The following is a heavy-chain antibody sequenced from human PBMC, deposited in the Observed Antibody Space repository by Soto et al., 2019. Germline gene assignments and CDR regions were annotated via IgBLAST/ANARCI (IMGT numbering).Heavy chain of an antibody. Sequence: QVQLQESGPGLVKPSQTLSLTCTVSGCSISSADYYWSWIRQPPGKGLEWFGYIYYSGSTYYNPSLKSRASISVDTSNNQFSLKLTSVTAADTAVYYCARVGNAYSFFDYWGQGTLVTVSS. CDR3: ARVGNAYSFFDY. V-gene: IGHV4-30-4*01. CDR2: IYYSGST. D-gene: IGHD5-18*01. CDR1: GCSISSADYY. J-gene: IGHJ4*02.